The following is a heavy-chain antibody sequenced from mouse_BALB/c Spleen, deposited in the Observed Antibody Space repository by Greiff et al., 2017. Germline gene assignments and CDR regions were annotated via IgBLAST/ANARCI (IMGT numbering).Heavy chain of an antibody. J-gene: IGHJ2*01. CDR2: IDPANGNT. Sequence: EVQLQQSGAELVKPGASVKLSCTASGFNIKDTYMHWVKQRPEQGLEWIGRIDPANGNTKYDPKFQGKATITADTSSNTAYLQLSSLTSEDTAVYYCARGIYYDYAFDYWGQGTTLTVSS. CDR3: ARGIYYDYAFDY. CDR1: GFNIKDTY. D-gene: IGHD2-4*01. V-gene: IGHV14-3*02.